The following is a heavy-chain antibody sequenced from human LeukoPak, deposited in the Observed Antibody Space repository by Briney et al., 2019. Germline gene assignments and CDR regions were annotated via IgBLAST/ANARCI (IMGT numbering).Heavy chain of an antibody. CDR2: IFHSGST. J-gene: IGHJ4*02. V-gene: IGHV4-59*11. D-gene: IGHD6-19*01. Sequence: SETLSLTWTVSGASISSHYWSWIRQPPGKGLEWMGYIFHSGSTNSNPSLKSRVTISLDTSKNQFSLKLSSVTAADTAVYYCASYTSGWYEPFDYWGQGTLVTVSS. CDR3: ASYTSGWYEPFDY. CDR1: GASISSHY.